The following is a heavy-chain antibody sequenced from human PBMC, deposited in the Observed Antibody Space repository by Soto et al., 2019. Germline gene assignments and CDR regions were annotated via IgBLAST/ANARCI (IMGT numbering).Heavy chain of an antibody. J-gene: IGHJ1*01. V-gene: IGHV3-33*01. CDR1: GFTFISYG. CDR2: IWYDGSNK. CDR3: AASTVAGTPRKYFQH. D-gene: IGHD6-19*01. Sequence: SLRLSCAASGFTFISYGMHWVRQAPGKGLEWVAVIWYDGSNKYYADSVKGRFTISRDNSKNTLYLQMNSLRAEDTAVYYCAASTVAGTPRKYFQHWGQGTLVTVSS.